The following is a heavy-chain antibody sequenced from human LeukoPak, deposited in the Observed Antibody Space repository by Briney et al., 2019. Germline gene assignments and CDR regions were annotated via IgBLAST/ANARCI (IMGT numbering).Heavy chain of an antibody. J-gene: IGHJ4*02. CDR3: ASRQPFEY. CDR1: GFTFSSFS. D-gene: IGHD5-18*01. V-gene: IGHV3-21*01. Sequence: KAGGSLRLSCAASGFTFSSFSMHWVRQAPGMGLEWVSSISGSYYSSIKYADSVKGRFTISRDNAKNSLYLEMNNLRVDDTALYYCASRQPFEYWGQGTLVAVSS. CDR2: ISGSYYSSI.